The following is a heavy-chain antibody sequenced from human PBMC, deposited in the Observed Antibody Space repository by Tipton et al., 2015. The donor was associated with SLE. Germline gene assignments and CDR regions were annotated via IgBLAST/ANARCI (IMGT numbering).Heavy chain of an antibody. J-gene: IGHJ2*01. CDR3: ARYGRSYYMYFNH. CDR2: IYYSGST. D-gene: IGHD1-26*01. Sequence: TLSLTCAVSGYSISNSNWWAWIRQPPGKGLEWIGYIYYSGSTFYNPSLKSRATMSVDTSKNQFSLKLSSVTAADTAVYYCARYGRSYYMYFNHWGRRTLVSVSS. V-gene: IGHV4-28*01. CDR1: GYSISNSNW.